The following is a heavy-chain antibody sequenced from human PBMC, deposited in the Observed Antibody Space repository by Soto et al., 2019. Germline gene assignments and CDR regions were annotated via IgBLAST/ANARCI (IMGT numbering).Heavy chain of an antibody. Sequence: EVQLVESGGGLVKPGGSLRLSCAGSGFTFSSYSMYWVRQAPGKGLEWVSSISSSSSYIYYADSMKGRFTISRDNAKNSLYLQMNMRRADEAAVYYSTRAVKGLDYWGQGSLVTVSS. CDR2: ISSSSSYI. CDR3: TRAVKGLDY. V-gene: IGHV3-21*01. J-gene: IGHJ4*02. CDR1: GFTFSSYS.